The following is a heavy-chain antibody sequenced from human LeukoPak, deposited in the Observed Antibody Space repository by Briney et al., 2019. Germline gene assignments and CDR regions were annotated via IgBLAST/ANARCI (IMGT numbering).Heavy chain of an antibody. CDR1: GGSISSYY. D-gene: IGHD2-2*02. Sequence: SETLSLTCTVSGGSISSYYWSWIRQPPGKGLEWIGYIYYSGSTNYNPSLKCRVTISVDTSKNQFSLKLSSVTATDTAVYYCARGRYCSSTSCYIARRDYYYYGMDVWGQGTTVTVSS. CDR2: IYYSGST. J-gene: IGHJ6*02. V-gene: IGHV4-59*01. CDR3: ARGRYCSSTSCYIARRDYYYYGMDV.